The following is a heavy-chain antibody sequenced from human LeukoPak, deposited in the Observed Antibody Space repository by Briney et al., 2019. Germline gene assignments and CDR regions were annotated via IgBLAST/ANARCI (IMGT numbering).Heavy chain of an antibody. D-gene: IGHD3-10*01. J-gene: IGHJ4*02. Sequence: SETLSLTCTVSGGSIISYYWSWIRQPPGKGLEWIGYIYYSGSTNYNPSLRSRVTISVDTSKNQFSLKLTSVTAADTAVYYCAGREFDDYWGQGTLVTVSS. CDR2: IYYSGST. CDR3: AGREFDDY. CDR1: GGSIISYY. V-gene: IGHV4-59*01.